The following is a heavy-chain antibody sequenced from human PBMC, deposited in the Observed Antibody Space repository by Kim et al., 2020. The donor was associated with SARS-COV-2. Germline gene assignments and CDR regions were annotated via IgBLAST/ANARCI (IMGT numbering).Heavy chain of an antibody. V-gene: IGHV4-30-2*05. J-gene: IGHJ4*02. CDR3: ARGHNYYGSGSYADY. D-gene: IGHD3-10*01. Sequence: PSLKSRDTRSVDTSKNQFSLKLSSVTAADTAVYYCARGHNYYGSGSYADYWGQGTLVTVSS.